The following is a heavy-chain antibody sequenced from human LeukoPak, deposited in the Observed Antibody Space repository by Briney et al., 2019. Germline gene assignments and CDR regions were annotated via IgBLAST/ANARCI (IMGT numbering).Heavy chain of an antibody. V-gene: IGHV4-59*01. D-gene: IGHD3-10*01. J-gene: IGHJ4*02. Sequence: MSPETLSLTCTVSGGSISSYYWSWIRQPPGKGLEWIGYIYYSGSTNYNPSLKSRVTISVDTSKNQFSLKLSSVTAADTAVYYCARDNGRGYYFDYWGQGTLVTVSS. CDR2: IYYSGST. CDR1: GGSISSYY. CDR3: ARDNGRGYYFDY.